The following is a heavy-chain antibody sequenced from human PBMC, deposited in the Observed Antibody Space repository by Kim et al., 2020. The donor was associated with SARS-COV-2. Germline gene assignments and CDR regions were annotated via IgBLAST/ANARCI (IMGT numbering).Heavy chain of an antibody. J-gene: IGHJ3*02. V-gene: IGHV4-59*01. CDR3: ARTVPNPYDSNFFDS. Sequence: PSLKGRVTLSVDTAKNQFSLKRSSVTAADTAVYYCARTVPNPYDSNFFDSWGQGTMVTVSS. D-gene: IGHD3-22*01.